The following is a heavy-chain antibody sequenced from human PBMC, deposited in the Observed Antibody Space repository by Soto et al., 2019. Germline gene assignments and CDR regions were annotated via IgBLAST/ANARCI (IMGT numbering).Heavy chain of an antibody. CDR1: GFSLSDPKMG. CDR3: VRRTGGGTFDI. V-gene: IGHV2-26*01. Sequence: QVTLEESGTVLAKPTETLTLTCTVSGFSLSDPKMGVSWFRQAPGKALEWLAHIFANAEQSYNTSLRNSLTFSKDSSTCQVGLIRPKVAPVDTATYFCVRRTGGGTFDIWGQGTMVIVSS. J-gene: IGHJ3*02. D-gene: IGHD3-16*01. CDR2: IFANAEQ.